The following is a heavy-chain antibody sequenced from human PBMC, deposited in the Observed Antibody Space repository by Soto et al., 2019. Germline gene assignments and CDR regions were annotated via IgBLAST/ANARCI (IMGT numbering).Heavy chain of an antibody. V-gene: IGHV4-61*01. CDR3: ARDASKRELFSYYYYGMDV. CDR1: GGSVSSGSYY. Sequence: PSETLSLTCTVSGGSVSSGSYYWSWIRQPPGKGLEWIGYIYYSGSTNYNPSLKSRVTISVDTSKNQFSLKLSSVTAADTAVYYCARDASKRELFSYYYYGMDVWGQGTTVTVSS. D-gene: IGHD1-26*01. CDR2: IYYSGST. J-gene: IGHJ6*02.